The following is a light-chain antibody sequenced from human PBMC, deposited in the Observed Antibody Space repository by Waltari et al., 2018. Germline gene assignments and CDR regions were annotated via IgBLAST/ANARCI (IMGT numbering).Light chain of an antibody. CDR2: DAS. V-gene: IGKV1-33*01. J-gene: IGKJ2*01. CDR1: QDITNY. Sequence: IQMTQSPSSLSASVGDRVTITCQASQDITNYLNWYQQKPGKAPKLLIYDASNLETGVPSRFSGSGSETHFTFTISSLQPEDIAIYYCLQYDHLLMYTFGQWTKLQIK. CDR3: LQYDHLLMYT.